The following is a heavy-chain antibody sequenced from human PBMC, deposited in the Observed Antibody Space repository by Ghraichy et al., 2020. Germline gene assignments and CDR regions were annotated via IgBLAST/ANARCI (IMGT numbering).Heavy chain of an antibody. CDR3: ARSRDIVVVPAARGGWFDP. J-gene: IGHJ5*02. CDR2: INHSGST. Sequence: SETLSLTCAVYGGSFSGYYWSWIRQPPGKGLEWIGEINHSGSTNYNPSLKSRVTISVDTSKNQFSLKLSSVTAADTAVYYCARSRDIVVVPAARGGWFDPWGQGTLVTVSS. D-gene: IGHD2-2*01. V-gene: IGHV4-34*01. CDR1: GGSFSGYY.